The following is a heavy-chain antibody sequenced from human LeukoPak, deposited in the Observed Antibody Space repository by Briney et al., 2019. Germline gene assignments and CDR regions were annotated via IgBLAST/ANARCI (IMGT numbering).Heavy chain of an antibody. D-gene: IGHD3-3*01. CDR1: GFTFSSYA. Sequence: GGSLRLSCAASGFTFSSYAMHWVRQAPGKGLEWVAVISYDGSNKYYADSVKGRFTISRDNSKNTLYLQMNSLRAEDTAVYYCASDFWMGYWGQGTLVTVSS. V-gene: IGHV3-30*04. CDR3: ASDFWMGY. J-gene: IGHJ4*02. CDR2: ISYDGSNK.